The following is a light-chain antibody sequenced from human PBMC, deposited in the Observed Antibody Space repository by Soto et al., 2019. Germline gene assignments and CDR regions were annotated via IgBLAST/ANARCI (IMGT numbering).Light chain of an antibody. J-gene: IGKJ1*01. CDR2: GAS. CDR3: QQYGSSIQT. Sequence: EIVLTQFPCTLSLSPGERATLSCRASQSVTNNYLAWYQQRPGQPPNLLIFGASNRATGIPDRFSGSGSGTDFTLTISRLEPEDFAVYYCQQYGSSIQTFGQGTKVDIK. V-gene: IGKV3-20*01. CDR1: QSVTNNY.